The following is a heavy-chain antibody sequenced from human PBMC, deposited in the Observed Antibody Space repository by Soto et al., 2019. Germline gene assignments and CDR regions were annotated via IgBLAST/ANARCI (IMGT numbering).Heavy chain of an antibody. Sequence: GGSLRLSCAASGFTFSDYYMSWIRQAPGKGLEWVSYISSSGSTIYYADSVKGRFTISRDNAKNSLYLQMNSLRAEDTAVYYCASDYSNYVGKLDYWGQGTLVTVSS. J-gene: IGHJ4*02. CDR3: ASDYSNYVGKLDY. V-gene: IGHV3-11*01. CDR2: ISSSGSTI. D-gene: IGHD4-4*01. CDR1: GFTFSDYY.